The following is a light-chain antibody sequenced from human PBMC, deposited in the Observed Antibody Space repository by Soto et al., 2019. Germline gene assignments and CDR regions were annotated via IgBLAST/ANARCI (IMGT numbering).Light chain of an antibody. CDR2: GAS. J-gene: IGKJ5*01. Sequence: DILLTPPPCTLSLSPGERAPLSCSASQSVSSNYLAWFQQKSGQAPRLLIYGASRRATGIPDRFSGSGSGTDFTLTINKLEPEDFAVYYCQQYASSAITSAQRARLAI. CDR3: QQYASSAIT. CDR1: QSVSSNY. V-gene: IGKV3-20*01.